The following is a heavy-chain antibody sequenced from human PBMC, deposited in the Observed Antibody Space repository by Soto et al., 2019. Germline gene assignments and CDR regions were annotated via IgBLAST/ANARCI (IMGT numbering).Heavy chain of an antibody. J-gene: IGHJ6*02. CDR2: ISSSSSYI. D-gene: IGHD6-13*01. CDR1: GFTFSSYS. V-gene: IGHV3-21*01. Sequence: GGSLRLSCAASGFTFSSYSMNWVRQAPGKGLEWVSSISSSSSYIYYADSVKGRFTISRDNAKNSLYLQMNSLRAEDTTVYYRARVWRIAASMDVWGQGTTVTVSS. CDR3: ARVWRIAASMDV.